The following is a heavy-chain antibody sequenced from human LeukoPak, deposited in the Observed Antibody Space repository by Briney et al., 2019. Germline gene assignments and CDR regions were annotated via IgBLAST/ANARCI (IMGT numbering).Heavy chain of an antibody. CDR1: GGSISSHY. Sequence: TSETLSLTCTVSGGSISSHYWSWIRQPPGKGLEWIGYIYYSGSTNYNPSLKSRVTISVDTSKNQSPLKLSSVTAADTAVYYCARALRWAFAFDIWGQGTMVTVSS. CDR3: ARALRWAFAFDI. J-gene: IGHJ3*02. D-gene: IGHD1-26*01. CDR2: IYYSGST. V-gene: IGHV4-59*11.